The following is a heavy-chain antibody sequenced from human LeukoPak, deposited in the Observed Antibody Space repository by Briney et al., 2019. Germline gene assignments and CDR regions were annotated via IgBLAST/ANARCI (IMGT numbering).Heavy chain of an antibody. J-gene: IGHJ6*03. CDR1: GFTFSSYA. CDR2: ISGSGGST. V-gene: IGHV3-23*01. Sequence: GGSLRLSCAASGFTFSSYAMSWVRQAPGKGLEWVSAISGSGGSTYYADSVKGRFTISRDNSKNTLYLQMNSLRAEDTAVYYCAKGYCSSTSCYDDGDYYYYMDVWGKGTTVTVSS. CDR3: AKGYCSSTSCYDDGDYYYYMDV. D-gene: IGHD2-2*01.